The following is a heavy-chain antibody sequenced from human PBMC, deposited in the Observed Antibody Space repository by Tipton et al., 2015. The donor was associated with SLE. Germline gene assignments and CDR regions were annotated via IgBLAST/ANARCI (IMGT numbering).Heavy chain of an antibody. J-gene: IGHJ5*02. D-gene: IGHD3-3*01. CDR3: ARVGPPGVDWFDP. Sequence: TLSLTYTVSGGSISSSSYYWGWIRQPPGKGLEWIGSIYYSGSTYYNPSLKSRVTISVDTSKNQFSLKLSSVTAADTAVYYCARVGPPGVDWFDPWGQGTLVTVSS. CDR1: GGSISSSSYY. CDR2: IYYSGST. V-gene: IGHV4-39*07.